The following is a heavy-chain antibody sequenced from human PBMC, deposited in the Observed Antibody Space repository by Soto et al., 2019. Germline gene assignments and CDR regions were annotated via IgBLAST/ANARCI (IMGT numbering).Heavy chain of an antibody. J-gene: IGHJ4*02. CDR2: ISHRGDT. D-gene: IGHD3-16*01. CDR3: ARERGSFDA. V-gene: IGHV4-34*01. CDR1: GASFSDAH. Sequence: SETLSLTCAVSGASFSDAHWTWIRQTPGKGLEWIGEISHRGDTDYNPSLKSRVSISMDTPNNRFSVRLRSVTAADTAVYYCARERGSFDAWGQGTQVTVSS.